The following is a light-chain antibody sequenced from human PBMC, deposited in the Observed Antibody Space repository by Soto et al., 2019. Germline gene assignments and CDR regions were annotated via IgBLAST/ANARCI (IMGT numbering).Light chain of an antibody. J-gene: IGKJ5*01. V-gene: IGKV3-20*01. CDR3: HQYGISPPT. CDR1: QSVSGSD. Sequence: EVVLTQSPGTLSLSPGERATLSCRASQSVSGSDLAWYQQKPGQAPRPLISGVSNRATGTPDRFSGSGSGTDFTLTISSLEPEDFAVSYCHQYGISPPTFGPGTRLEI. CDR2: GVS.